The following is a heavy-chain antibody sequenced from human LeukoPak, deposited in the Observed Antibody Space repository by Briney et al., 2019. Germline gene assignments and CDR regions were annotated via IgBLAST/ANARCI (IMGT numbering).Heavy chain of an antibody. CDR3: ASTPYFDY. V-gene: IGHV4-34*01. CDR2: INHSGST. CDR1: GGSFSGYY. J-gene: IGHJ4*02. Sequence: PSETLSLTCAVYGGSFSGYYWSWIRQPPGKGLEWIGEINHSGSTNYNPSLKSRVIISVDTSKNQFSLKLSSVTAADTAVYYCASTPYFDYWGQGTLVTVSS.